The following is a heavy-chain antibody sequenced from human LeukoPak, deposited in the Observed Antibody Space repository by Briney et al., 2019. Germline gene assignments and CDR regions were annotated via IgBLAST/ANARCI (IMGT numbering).Heavy chain of an antibody. V-gene: IGHV1-69*04. CDR3: ATGIGALWRGHYRDY. D-gene: IGHD3-3*01. J-gene: IGHJ4*02. CDR1: VGTFSTYA. Sequence: SVKDSERPSVGTFSTYAIRRVRQAPGQGLEWMGRIIPVLGVANYAQKFQGRVTISADKSTSTAYMEVSSLRSEDTAVYYCATGIGALWRGHYRDYWGPGTLVTVSS. CDR2: IIPVLGVA.